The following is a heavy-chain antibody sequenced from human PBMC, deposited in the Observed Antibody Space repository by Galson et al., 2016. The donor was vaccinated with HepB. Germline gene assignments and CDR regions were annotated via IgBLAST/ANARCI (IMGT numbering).Heavy chain of an antibody. D-gene: IGHD5-12*01. V-gene: IGHV3-7*03. CDR3: AKYSGAEGYFDY. CDR2: IKQDESEK. J-gene: IGHJ4*02. Sequence: SLRLSCAASGFTFGSYWMAWVRQAPGKGLEWVANIKQDESEKNYVDSVKGRFTISRDNAKTSLYLQMISLRDEDTAVYYCAKYSGAEGYFDYWGRGTLVTVSS. CDR1: GFTFGSYW.